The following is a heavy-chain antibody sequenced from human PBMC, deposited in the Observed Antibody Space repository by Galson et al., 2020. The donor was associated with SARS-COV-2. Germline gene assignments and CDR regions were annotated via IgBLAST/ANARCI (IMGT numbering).Heavy chain of an antibody. J-gene: IGHJ4*02. D-gene: IGHD6-19*01. CDR2: LFSGGST. CDR3: ARDTPMYSGGWYPAY. V-gene: IGHV3-53*01. CDR1: GFTVSNHY. Sequence: LGESLKISCAASGFTVSNHYMSWVRQAPGKGLEWVSVLFSGGSTYFADSVKGRFSVSRDNSKNTLFLQMNGLRAEDTAVYYCARDTPMYSGGWYPAYWGQGTLVTVSS.